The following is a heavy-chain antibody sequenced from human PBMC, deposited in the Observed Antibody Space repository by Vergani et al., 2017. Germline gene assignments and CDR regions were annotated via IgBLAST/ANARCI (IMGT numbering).Heavy chain of an antibody. J-gene: IGHJ4*02. CDR1: GDSVSSNSAA. Sequence: QVQLQESGPGLVKPSQTLSLTCAISGDSVSSNSAAWNWIRQSPGKGLEWIGYIYYSGSTNYNPSLKSRFTISVDTSKNQFSLKLSSVTAAATAGYYCARAPYGSGWYGGGAEFDYWGQGTLVTVSS. CDR2: IYYSGST. V-gene: IGHV4-61*01. D-gene: IGHD6-13*01. CDR3: ARAPYGSGWYGGGAEFDY.